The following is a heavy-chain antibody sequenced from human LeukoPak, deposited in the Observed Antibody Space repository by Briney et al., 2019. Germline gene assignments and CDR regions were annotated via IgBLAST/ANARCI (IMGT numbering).Heavy chain of an antibody. Sequence: SETLSLTCTISGDSISDSHWSWVRQPPGKGLEWIGYIYTSGNTNYNPSLKSRVTISIDTSGSQFSLKLKSVTAADTAVYYCARREGTDWGRGTLVTVSS. V-gene: IGHV4-4*09. CDR2: IYTSGNT. CDR1: GDSISDSH. J-gene: IGHJ4*02. CDR3: ARREGTD.